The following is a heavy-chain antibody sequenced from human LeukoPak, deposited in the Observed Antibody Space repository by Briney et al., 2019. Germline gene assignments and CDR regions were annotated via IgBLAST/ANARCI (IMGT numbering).Heavy chain of an antibody. CDR2: ISYDGSNK. J-gene: IGHJ6*03. D-gene: IGHD3-3*02. V-gene: IGHV3-30*18. CDR3: AKDWRFIISIPYYYYYMDV. Sequence: QPGGSLRLSCAASGFTFSSYGMHWVRQAPGKGLEWVAVISYDGSNKYYADSVKGRFTISRDNSKNTLYLQMNSLRAEDTAVYYCAKDWRFIISIPYYYYYMDVWGKGTTVTVSS. CDR1: GFTFSSYG.